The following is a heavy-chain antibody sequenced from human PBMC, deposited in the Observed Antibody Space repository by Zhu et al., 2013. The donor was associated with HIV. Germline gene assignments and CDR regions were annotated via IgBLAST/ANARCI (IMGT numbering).Heavy chain of an antibody. D-gene: IGHD3-22*01. J-gene: IGHJ1*01. V-gene: IGHV1-8*01. CDR1: GYTFTSYD. Sequence: QAHLMQSGPEVKKPGASVKVSCKASGYTFTSYDINWVRQATGQGLEWMGWMNPNSGNTGYAQKFQGRVTMTRNTSISTAYMELSSLRSEDTAVYYCARGRSYYDSRGYYYQIGFQHWGQGTLVTVSS. CDR3: ARGRSYYDSRGYYYQIGFQH. CDR2: MNPNSGNT.